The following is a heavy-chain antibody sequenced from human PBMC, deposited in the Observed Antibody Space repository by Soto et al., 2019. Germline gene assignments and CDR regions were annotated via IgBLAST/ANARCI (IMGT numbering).Heavy chain of an antibody. D-gene: IGHD4-17*01. CDR1: GGSISSYY. J-gene: IGHJ6*02. CDR2: IYYSGGT. Sequence: SETLSLTCTVSGGSISSYYWSWIRQPPGKGLEWIGYIYYSGGTNYNPSLKSRVTISVDTSKNQFSLKLSSVTAADTAVYYCARGRPVYYGDYGMGIWGQGKMVTVSS. CDR3: ARGRPVYYGDYGMGI. V-gene: IGHV4-59*01.